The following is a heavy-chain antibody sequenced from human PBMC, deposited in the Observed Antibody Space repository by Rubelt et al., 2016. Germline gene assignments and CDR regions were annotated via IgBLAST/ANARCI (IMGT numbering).Heavy chain of an antibody. CDR3: ARGVHRNEGRDV. Sequence: GGGLVQPGGSLRLSCAASGFSFSALWMHWVRQTPGKGLVWVSLINTDGSATTYADSVKGRFTISRDNGKSSLDLQMNSLRAEDTAVYYCARGVHRNEGRDVWGQGTTVTVAS. D-gene: IGHD1-14*01. V-gene: IGHV3-74*01. CDR2: INTDGSAT. J-gene: IGHJ6*02. CDR1: GFSFSALW.